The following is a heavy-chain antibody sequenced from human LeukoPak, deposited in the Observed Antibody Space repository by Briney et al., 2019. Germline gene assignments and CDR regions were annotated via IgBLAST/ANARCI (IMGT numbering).Heavy chain of an antibody. CDR3: ASGEVPAATIDY. Sequence: ASVKVSCRASGYTFTSYAMHWVRQAPGQRLEWMGWINAGNGNTKYSQKFQGRVTITRDTSASTAYMELSSLRSEDTAVYYCASGEVPAATIDYWGQGTLVTVSS. V-gene: IGHV1-3*01. D-gene: IGHD2-2*01. J-gene: IGHJ4*02. CDR1: GYTFTSYA. CDR2: INAGNGNT.